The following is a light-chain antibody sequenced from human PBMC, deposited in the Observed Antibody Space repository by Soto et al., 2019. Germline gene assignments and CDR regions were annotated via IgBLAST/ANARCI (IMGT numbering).Light chain of an antibody. CDR3: CSYAGSSTLVV. Sequence: QSALTQPASVSGSPGQSITISCTGTSSDVGSYNLVSWYQQHPGKAPKLMIYEVSKRPSGVSNRFSGSKSGNTASLTISGLQAEDEADYYCCSYAGSSTLVVFGGGTKLIVL. J-gene: IGLJ2*01. CDR1: SSDVGSYNL. CDR2: EVS. V-gene: IGLV2-23*02.